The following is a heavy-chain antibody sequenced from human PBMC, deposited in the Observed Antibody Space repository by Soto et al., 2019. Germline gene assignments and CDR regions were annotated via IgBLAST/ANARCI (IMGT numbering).Heavy chain of an antibody. CDR3: ARGDLVGGYYPYYYYGMDV. CDR1: GGTFSSYA. CDR2: IIPIFGTA. D-gene: IGHD3-22*01. Sequence: SVKVSCKASGGTFSSYAISWVRQAPGQGLEWMGGIIPIFGTANYAQKLQGRVTITADESTSTAYMELSSLRSEDTAVYYCARGDLVGGYYPYYYYGMDVWGQGTTVTVSS. V-gene: IGHV1-69*13. J-gene: IGHJ6*02.